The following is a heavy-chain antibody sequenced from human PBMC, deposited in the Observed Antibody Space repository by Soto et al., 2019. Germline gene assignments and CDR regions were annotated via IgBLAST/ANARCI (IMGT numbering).Heavy chain of an antibody. Sequence: QVQLQESGPGLVKPSETLSLTCTVSGGSVSSGSYYWSWIRQPPGKGLEWIGYIYYSGSTNYNPSLKSRVTISVDTSKNQFSLELSSVTAADTAVYYCARELYYYDSSGWSPFDYWGQGTLVTVSS. D-gene: IGHD3-22*01. J-gene: IGHJ4*02. CDR3: ARELYYYDSSGWSPFDY. CDR2: IYYSGST. CDR1: GGSVSSGSYY. V-gene: IGHV4-61*01.